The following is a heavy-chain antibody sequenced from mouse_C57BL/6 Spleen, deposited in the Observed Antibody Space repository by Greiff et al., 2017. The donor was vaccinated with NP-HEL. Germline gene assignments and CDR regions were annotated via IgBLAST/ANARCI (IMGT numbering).Heavy chain of an antibody. Sequence: EVMLVESGGGLVKPGGSLKLSCAASGFTFSSYAMSWVRQTPEKRLEWVATISDGGSYTYYPDNVKGRFTISRDNAKNNLYLQMSHLKSEDTAMYYCASKTGYAMNYWGQGTSVTVSS. V-gene: IGHV5-4*03. CDR2: ISDGGSYT. CDR3: ASKTGYAMNY. D-gene: IGHD4-1*01. CDR1: GFTFSSYA. J-gene: IGHJ4*01.